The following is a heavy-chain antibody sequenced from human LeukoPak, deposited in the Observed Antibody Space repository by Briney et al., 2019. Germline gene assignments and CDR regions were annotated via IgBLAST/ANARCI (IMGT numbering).Heavy chain of an antibody. CDR2: IYSGGST. D-gene: IGHD6-13*01. J-gene: IGHJ4*02. CDR3: ARDGGSSWYDY. Sequence: PGGSLRLSCAASGFTVGSNYMSWVRQAPGKGLEWASVIYSGGSTYYADSVKGRFTISRDNSKNTLYLQMNSLRAEDTAVYYCARDGGSSWYDYWGQGTLVTVSS. CDR1: GFTVGSNY. V-gene: IGHV3-66*01.